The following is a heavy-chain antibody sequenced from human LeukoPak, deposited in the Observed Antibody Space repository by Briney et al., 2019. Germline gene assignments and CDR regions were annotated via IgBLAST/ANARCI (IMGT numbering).Heavy chain of an antibody. CDR2: INKDGSEK. J-gene: IGHJ4*02. CDR3: ARDKVTY. CDR1: GFTFSSYS. V-gene: IGHV3-7*01. Sequence: PGGSLRLSCAASGFTFSSYSMSWVRQTPGKGLEWVAHINKDGSEKYYVDSVKGRFTISRDNAKNSLYLQMNSLRVEDTAVYYCARDKVTYWGQGTLVTVSS.